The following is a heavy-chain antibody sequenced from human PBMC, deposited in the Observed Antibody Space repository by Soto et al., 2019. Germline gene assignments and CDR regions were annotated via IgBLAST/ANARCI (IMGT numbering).Heavy chain of an antibody. CDR3: ARPTIVGALSYWNFDL. Sequence: QLQLQESGPGLVKPSETLSLTCTVSGGSISNSSYYWGWIRQPPGKGLEWIGSMHYSGNSYYNPSLKSRVTISVDTAKNQFSLKLSSVTAADTAVYYCARPTIVGALSYWNFDLWGRGTLVTVSS. CDR2: MHYSGNS. D-gene: IGHD1-26*01. V-gene: IGHV4-39*01. J-gene: IGHJ2*01. CDR1: GGSISNSSYY.